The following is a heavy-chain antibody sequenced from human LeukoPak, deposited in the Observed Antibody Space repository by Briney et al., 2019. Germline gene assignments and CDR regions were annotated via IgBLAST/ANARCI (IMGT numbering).Heavy chain of an antibody. CDR1: GGSISSYY. J-gene: IGHJ4*02. Sequence: SETLSLTCTVSGGSISSYYWSWLRQPPGKGLEWIGYVYYSGSTNYNPSLKSRVTISVDTSKNQFSLKLSSVTTADTAVYYCASTYYYDTSAFLPFGYWGQGTLVTVSS. V-gene: IGHV4-59*01. CDR3: ASTYYYDTSAFLPFGY. CDR2: VYYSGST. D-gene: IGHD3-22*01.